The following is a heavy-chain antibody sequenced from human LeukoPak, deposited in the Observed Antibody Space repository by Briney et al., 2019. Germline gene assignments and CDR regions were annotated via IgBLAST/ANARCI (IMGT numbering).Heavy chain of an antibody. CDR1: GFTFSSYA. Sequence: PGRSLRLSCAASGFTFSSYAMHWVRQAPGKGLEWVSAISGSGGSTYYADSVKGRFTISRDNSKNTLYLQMNSLRAEDTAVYYCAKDRASLAAAGAFDYWGQGTLVTVSS. J-gene: IGHJ4*02. CDR2: ISGSGGST. D-gene: IGHD6-13*01. V-gene: IGHV3-23*01. CDR3: AKDRASLAAAGAFDY.